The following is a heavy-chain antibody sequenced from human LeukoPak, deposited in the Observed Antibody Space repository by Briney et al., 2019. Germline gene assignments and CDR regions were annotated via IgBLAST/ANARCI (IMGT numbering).Heavy chain of an antibody. Sequence: GGSLRLSCAASGFTFSSYGMHWVRQAPGKGLEWVAVISYDGSNKYYADSVKGRFTISRDNSKNTLYLQMNSLRAEDTAVYYCAKVSVGAAGEWFDPWGQEPWSPSPQ. D-gene: IGHD3-16*01. J-gene: IGHJ5*02. CDR3: AKVSVGAAGEWFDP. V-gene: IGHV3-30*18. CDR2: ISYDGSNK. CDR1: GFTFSSYG.